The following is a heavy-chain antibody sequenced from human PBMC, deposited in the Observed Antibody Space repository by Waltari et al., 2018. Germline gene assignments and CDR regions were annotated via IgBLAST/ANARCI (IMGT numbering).Heavy chain of an antibody. CDR1: GFTFSESG. J-gene: IGHJ3*02. CDR2: IWFDGSRK. D-gene: IGHD1-1*01. V-gene: IGHV3-33*01. CDR3: ARTFSNFDPFDI. Sequence: QVQLVESGGGVVQPGRSLSPSCVASGFTFSESGVHWVRQAPGKGLEWLAVIWFDGSRKEYADSVKGRFTVSRDNSKNTLFLQMNSLRIDDTAIYYCARTFSNFDPFDIWGQGTVVTVS.